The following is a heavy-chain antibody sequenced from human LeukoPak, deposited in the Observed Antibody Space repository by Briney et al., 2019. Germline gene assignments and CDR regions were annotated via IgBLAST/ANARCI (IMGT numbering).Heavy chain of an antibody. CDR2: IGDNGVNT. Sequence: GGSLRLSCAASGFTFSSYAMSWVRQAPGKGLEWVSIIGDNGVNTYYADSVKGRFTISRDNSKNTLYLQVHSLRAEDTAVYYCVKGGSLVRGVRYFDYWGQGTLLTVSS. J-gene: IGHJ4*02. V-gene: IGHV3-23*01. CDR1: GFTFSSYA. D-gene: IGHD3-10*01. CDR3: VKGGSLVRGVRYFDY.